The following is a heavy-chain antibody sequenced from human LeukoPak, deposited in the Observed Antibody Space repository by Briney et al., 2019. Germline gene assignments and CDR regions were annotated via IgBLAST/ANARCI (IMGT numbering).Heavy chain of an antibody. D-gene: IGHD5-24*01. CDR3: AKSRRDGYNYGMDV. J-gene: IGHJ6*02. Sequence: GGSLRLSCAASGFTFSSYGMHWVRQAPGKGLEWVAVISYDGSNKYCADSVKGRFTISRDNSKNTLYLQMNSLRAEDTAVYYCAKSRRDGYNYGMDVWGQGTTVTVSS. V-gene: IGHV3-30*18. CDR2: ISYDGSNK. CDR1: GFTFSSYG.